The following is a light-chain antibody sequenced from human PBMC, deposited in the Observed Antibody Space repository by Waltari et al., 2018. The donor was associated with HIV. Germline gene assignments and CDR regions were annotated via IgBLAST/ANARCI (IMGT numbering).Light chain of an antibody. J-gene: IGLJ2*01. V-gene: IGLV1-47*01. CDR1: SANIGNNY. CDR2: RNH. CDR3: QSYDSNLSGL. Sequence: QSVLTQPPSASGTPGQRVTISCSGSSANIGNNYVYWYQQLPETAPKLLIYRNHQRPSGVPDRFSGSKSGTSASLAVSGLRSEDEGDYYCQSYDSNLSGLFGGGTKVTVL.